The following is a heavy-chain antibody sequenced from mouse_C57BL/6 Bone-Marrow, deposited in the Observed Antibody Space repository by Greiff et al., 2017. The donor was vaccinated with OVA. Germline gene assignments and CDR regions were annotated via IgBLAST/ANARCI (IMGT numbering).Heavy chain of an antibody. V-gene: IGHV1-4*01. J-gene: IGHJ4*01. CDR2: INPSSGYT. CDR1: GYTFTSYT. Sequence: QVQLQQSGAELARPGASVKMSCKASGYTFTSYTLHWVKQRPGQGLAWIGYINPSSGYTKYNQKFKDKATLTADKSSSTAYMQLSSLTSEDSAVYYCARPYYYAMGYWGQGTSGTVSS. CDR3: ARPYYYAMGY.